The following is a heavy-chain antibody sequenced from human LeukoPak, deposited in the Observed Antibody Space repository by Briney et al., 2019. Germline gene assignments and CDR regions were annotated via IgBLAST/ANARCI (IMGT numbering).Heavy chain of an antibody. J-gene: IGHJ6*02. D-gene: IGHD6-13*01. V-gene: IGHV4-34*01. CDR3: ARRLQAAVGGMDV. CDR1: GGAFRGFD. Sequence: SETPSLTCAVYGGAFRGFDWSWIPQPPREGLGGSWEINHSGSTKYNPSLKSRVTISVDTSKNQFSLKVSSVTAADTAVYYCARRLQAAVGGMDVWGQGTTVTVSS. CDR2: INHSGST.